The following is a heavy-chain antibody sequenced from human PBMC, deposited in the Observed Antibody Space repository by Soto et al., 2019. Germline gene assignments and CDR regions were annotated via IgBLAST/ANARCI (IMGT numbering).Heavy chain of an antibody. D-gene: IGHD2-2*02. Sequence: QVQLVQSGAEVKKPGSSVKVSCKASGGTFSSYAISWVRQAPGQGLEWMGGIIPIFGTANYAQKFQGRVTITADESTSTAYMELSSLRSEDTAVYYCGEVFRRKVPAAIQAYYYGMDVWGQGTTVTVSS. CDR1: GGTFSSYA. J-gene: IGHJ6*02. CDR3: GEVFRRKVPAAIQAYYYGMDV. V-gene: IGHV1-69*01. CDR2: IIPIFGTA.